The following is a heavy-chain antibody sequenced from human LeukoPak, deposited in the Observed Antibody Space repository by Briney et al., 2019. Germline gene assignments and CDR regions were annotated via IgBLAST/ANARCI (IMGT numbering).Heavy chain of an antibody. Sequence: PGGSLRLSCAASGFTFSRYGMHWVRHAPGKGLEWGAFIRYDGSNKYYADSVKGRFTISGDNSKNTLYLQMNSLRPEDTAVYYCAKDLGEYYYGSSVDYWGQGTLVTVSS. J-gene: IGHJ4*02. CDR2: IRYDGSNK. D-gene: IGHD3-22*01. V-gene: IGHV3-30*02. CDR1: GFTFSRYG. CDR3: AKDLGEYYYGSSVDY.